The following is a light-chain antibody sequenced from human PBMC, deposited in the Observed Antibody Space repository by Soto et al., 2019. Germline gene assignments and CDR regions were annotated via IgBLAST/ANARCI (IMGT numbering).Light chain of an antibody. CDR3: QQYNNWLAIT. J-gene: IGKJ5*01. Sequence: EIVMTQYPPTLSVSPGERAALSCMAIQIIRSTLSWYQQKPVQSPSLLIYGASNRATGIPARFSGSGSGTEFTLTISSLQSDDFAVYYCQQYNNWLAITFGQGTRLEIK. V-gene: IGKV3D-15*01. CDR2: GAS. CDR1: QIIRST.